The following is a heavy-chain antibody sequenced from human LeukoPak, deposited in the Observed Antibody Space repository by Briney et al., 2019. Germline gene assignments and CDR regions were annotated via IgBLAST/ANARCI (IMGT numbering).Heavy chain of an antibody. CDR1: GGSFSGYY. CDR2: ISYDGSNK. D-gene: IGHD1-7*01. Sequence: PSETLSLTCAVYGGSFSGYYWSWIRQAPGKGLEWVAVISYDGSNKYYADSVKGRFTISRDNSKNTLYLQMNSLRAEDTAVYYCARGGLDWNYAEILWGQGTLVTASS. J-gene: IGHJ4*02. V-gene: IGHV3-30-3*01. CDR3: ARGGLDWNYAEIL.